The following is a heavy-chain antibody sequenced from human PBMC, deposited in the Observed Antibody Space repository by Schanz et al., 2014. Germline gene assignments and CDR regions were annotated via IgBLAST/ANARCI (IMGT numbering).Heavy chain of an antibody. CDR1: GFTFRSYG. J-gene: IGHJ6*03. Sequence: VQLVESGGGLVQPGGSLRLSCSASGFTFRSYGMHWVRQAPGKGLEWVAVISYDGTNEYYAESVKGRFTISRDNAKNSLYLQMNSLRAEDTAVYYCARPSDSSWYMDVWGKGTTVTVSS. CDR2: ISYDGTNE. CDR3: ARPSDSSWYMDV. V-gene: IGHV3-30*03. D-gene: IGHD2-21*02.